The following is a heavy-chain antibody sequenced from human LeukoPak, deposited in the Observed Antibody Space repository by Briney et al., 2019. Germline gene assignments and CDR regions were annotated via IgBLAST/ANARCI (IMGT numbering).Heavy chain of an antibody. CDR2: IYYSGST. J-gene: IGHJ4*02. Sequence: SETLSLTCTVSGGSISSSSYYWGWIRQPPGKGLEWIGSIYYSGSTYYNPSLKSRVTISVDTSKNQFSLKLSSVTAADTAVYYCARRPYDILTGYYPWDHFDYWGQGTLVTVSS. CDR3: ARRPYDILTGYYPWDHFDY. CDR1: GGSISSSSYY. D-gene: IGHD3-9*01. V-gene: IGHV4-39*01.